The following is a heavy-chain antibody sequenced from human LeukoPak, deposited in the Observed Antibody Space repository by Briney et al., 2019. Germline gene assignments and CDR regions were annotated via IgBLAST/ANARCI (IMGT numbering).Heavy chain of an antibody. J-gene: IGHJ4*02. V-gene: IGHV3-30*18. CDR2: ISYDGSNK. D-gene: IGHD7-27*01. CDR3: AKVAWVY. CDR1: GFTFSSYG. Sequence: GGSLRLSCAASGFTFSSYGMHWVRQAPGKGLEWVAVISYDGSNKYYADSVKGRFTISRDNSKNTLYLQMNSLRAEDTAVYYCAKVAWVYWGQGTLVTVSS.